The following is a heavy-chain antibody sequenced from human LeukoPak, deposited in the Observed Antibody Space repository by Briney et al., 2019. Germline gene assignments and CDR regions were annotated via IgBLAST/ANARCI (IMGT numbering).Heavy chain of an antibody. CDR2: ISWNSGSI. J-gene: IGHJ4*02. CDR3: AKANYDSSGHFDY. D-gene: IGHD3-22*01. Sequence: PGGSLRLSCAASGFTFDDYAMHWVRQAPGKGLEWVSGISWNSGSIGYADSVKGRFTISRDNAKNSLYLQMNGLRAEDTALYYCAKANYDSSGHFDYWGQGTLVTVSS. V-gene: IGHV3-9*01. CDR1: GFTFDDYA.